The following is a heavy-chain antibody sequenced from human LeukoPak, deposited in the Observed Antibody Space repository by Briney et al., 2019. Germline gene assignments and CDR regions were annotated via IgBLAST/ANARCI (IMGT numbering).Heavy chain of an antibody. J-gene: IGHJ4*02. Sequence: SETLSLTCTVSGGPISSGGYYWSWIRQHPGKGLEWIGYIYYSGSTYYNPSLKSRVTISVDTSKNQFSLKLSSVTAADTAVYYCARGEVAVEYYFDYWGQGTLVTVSS. CDR2: IYYSGST. V-gene: IGHV4-31*03. CDR1: GGPISSGGYY. D-gene: IGHD6-19*01. CDR3: ARGEVAVEYYFDY.